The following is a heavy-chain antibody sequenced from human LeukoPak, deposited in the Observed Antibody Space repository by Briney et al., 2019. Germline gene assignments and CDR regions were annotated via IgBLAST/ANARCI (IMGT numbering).Heavy chain of an antibody. CDR1: GYTFNSYD. J-gene: IGHJ4*02. Sequence: ASVKVSCKASGYTFNSYDINWVRQATGQGLEWMGWISAYNGNTNYAQKLQGRVTMTTDTSTSTAYMELRSLRSDDTAVYYCAAALGIADPPRAPDYWGQGTLVTVSS. CDR3: AAALGIADPPRAPDY. D-gene: IGHD6-13*01. V-gene: IGHV1-18*01. CDR2: ISAYNGNT.